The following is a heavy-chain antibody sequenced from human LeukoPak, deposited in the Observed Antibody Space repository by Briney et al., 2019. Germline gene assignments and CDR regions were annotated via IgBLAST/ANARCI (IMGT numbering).Heavy chain of an antibody. CDR2: INPNSGGT. D-gene: IGHD6-13*01. V-gene: IGHV1-2*02. CDR1: GYTFTGYY. Sequence: ASVKVSCKASGYTFTGYYMHWVRQAPGQGLEWMGWINPNSGGTNYAQKFQGRVTMTRDTSISTAYMELSRLRSDDTAVYYCARREIAAEAFDIWGQGTMVTVSS. J-gene: IGHJ3*02. CDR3: ARREIAAEAFDI.